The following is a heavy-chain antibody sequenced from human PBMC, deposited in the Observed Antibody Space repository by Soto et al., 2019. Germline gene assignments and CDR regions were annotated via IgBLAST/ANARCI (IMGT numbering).Heavy chain of an antibody. V-gene: IGHV3-30*03. CDR2: LAYDGIAQ. CDR3: VRGGWYGTSSPSDR. Sequence: QEQLVESGGDVVQPGGSLRLSCAASGFTLSRQAMHGVRQDPGQGLGWVAVLAYDGIAQYYADSVKGRCTISRAQSKNTLYLQMSSLRVEDTVLYYWVRGGWYGTSSPSDRWGQGTLVTVSS. J-gene: IGHJ5*02. D-gene: IGHD6-6*01. CDR1: GFTLSRQA.